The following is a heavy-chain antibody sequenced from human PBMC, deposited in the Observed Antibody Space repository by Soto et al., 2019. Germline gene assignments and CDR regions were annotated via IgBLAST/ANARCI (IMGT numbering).Heavy chain of an antibody. V-gene: IGHV4-59*08. CDR1: GGSISSYY. J-gene: IGHJ5*02. CDR3: ARHVSGIAAAWFDP. D-gene: IGHD6-13*01. CDR2: IYYSGST. Sequence: PSETLSLTCTVSGGSISSYYWTWIRQPPGKGLEWIGYIYYSGSTNYNPSLKSRVTISVATSKNQFSLKLSSVTAADTAVYYCARHVSGIAAAWFDPWGQGTLVTVSS.